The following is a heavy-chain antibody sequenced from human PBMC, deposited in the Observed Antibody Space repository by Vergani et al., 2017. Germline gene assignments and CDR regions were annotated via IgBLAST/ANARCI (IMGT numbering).Heavy chain of an antibody. V-gene: IGHV4-38-2*02. CDR2: FHHTGMT. CDR3: ARHGGSGNLYHLFDS. D-gene: IGHD3-10*01. Sequence: QVQLQESGPGLVKPSETLSLTCTVSNYSISRGYFWGWIRRPPGKGLEWIASFHHTGMTYNNPSHKSRVTISVDTAKNLISLKLNSVTAADTALYYCARHGGSGNLYHLFDSWGQGTLVTVSS. CDR1: NYSISRGYF. J-gene: IGHJ4*02.